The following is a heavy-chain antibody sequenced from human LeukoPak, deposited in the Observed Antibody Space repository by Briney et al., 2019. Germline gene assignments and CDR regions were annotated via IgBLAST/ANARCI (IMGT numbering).Heavy chain of an antibody. Sequence: PGGSLRLSCAASGFTFSSYDMNWVRQAPGKGLEWVSSISSSGSTTYYADSVKGRFTISRDNAKNSLYLQMNSLRAEDTAVYYYARYWVGGYYPYYYYYGIDVWGQGTTVTVSS. V-gene: IGHV3-48*03. D-gene: IGHD3-22*01. J-gene: IGHJ6*02. CDR3: ARYWVGGYYPYYYYYGIDV. CDR2: ISSSGSTT. CDR1: GFTFSSYD.